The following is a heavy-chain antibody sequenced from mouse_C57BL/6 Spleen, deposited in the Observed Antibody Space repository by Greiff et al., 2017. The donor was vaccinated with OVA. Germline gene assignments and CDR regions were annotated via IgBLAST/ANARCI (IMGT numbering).Heavy chain of an antibody. CDR3: ARGRDYYGNYGELAY. CDR1: GYTLTSYW. CDR2: IHPNSGST. V-gene: IGHV1-64*01. D-gene: IGHD2-1*01. J-gene: IGHJ3*01. Sequence: QVQLQQPGAELVKPGASVKLSCKASGYTLTSYWMHWVKQRPGQGLEWIGMIHPNSGSTNYNEKFKSKATLTVDKSSSTAYMQLSSLTSEDSAVYDCARGRDYYGNYGELAYWGQGTLVTVSA.